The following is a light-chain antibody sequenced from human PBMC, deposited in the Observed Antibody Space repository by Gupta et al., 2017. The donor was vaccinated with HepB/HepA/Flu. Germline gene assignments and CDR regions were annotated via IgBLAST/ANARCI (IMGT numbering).Light chain of an antibody. CDR2: EVS. Sequence: QSALTQPPSASGSPGQSVTIYCTGTSSDVGGYNYVSWYQQHPGKAPKLMIYEVSKRPSGVPDRFSGPKSGNTASLTVSGLQAEDEADYYCSSYAGSNNVVFGGGTKLTVL. CDR1: SSDVGGYNY. V-gene: IGLV2-8*01. J-gene: IGLJ2*01. CDR3: SSYAGSNNVV.